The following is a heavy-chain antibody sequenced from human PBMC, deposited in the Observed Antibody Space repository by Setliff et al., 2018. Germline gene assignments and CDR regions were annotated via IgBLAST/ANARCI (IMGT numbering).Heavy chain of an antibody. D-gene: IGHD3-3*01. CDR2: IYYSGNT. Sequence: KTSETLSLTCTVSGGSIRNYYWSWIRQPPGKGLEWIGYIYYSGNTNYNPSLKSRVTILVDTSKNQFSLKLSSVTAADTAVYFCARGYYNFLSGYYTPYYFDYWGQGTLVTVSS. V-gene: IGHV4-59*01. J-gene: IGHJ4*02. CDR1: GGSIRNYY. CDR3: ARGYYNFLSGYYTPYYFDY.